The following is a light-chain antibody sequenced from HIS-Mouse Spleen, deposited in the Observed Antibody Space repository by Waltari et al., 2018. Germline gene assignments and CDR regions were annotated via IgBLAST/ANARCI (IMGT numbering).Light chain of an antibody. CDR1: QSISSW. CDR2: KAS. V-gene: IGKV1-5*03. J-gene: IGKJ1*01. Sequence: DIQMTQSPSTLSASVGDRVTITCRASQSISSWLARYQQKPGKAPKLLIYKASSLESGVPSRFSRSGSGTEFTLTISSLQPDDFATYYCQQYNSYEWTFGQGTKVEIK. CDR3: QQYNSYEWT.